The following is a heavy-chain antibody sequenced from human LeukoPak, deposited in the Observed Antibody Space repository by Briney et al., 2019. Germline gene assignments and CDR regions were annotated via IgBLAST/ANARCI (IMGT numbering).Heavy chain of an antibody. CDR3: AKDHEQWLGQDYFDY. V-gene: IGHV3-33*06. J-gene: IGHJ4*02. Sequence: GRSLRLSCAASGCTFSSYGMHWVRQAPGKGLEWVAVIWYDGSNKYYADSVKGRFTISRDNSKNTLYLQMNSLRAEDTAVYYCAKDHEQWLGQDYFDYWGQGTLVTVSS. D-gene: IGHD6-19*01. CDR1: GCTFSSYG. CDR2: IWYDGSNK.